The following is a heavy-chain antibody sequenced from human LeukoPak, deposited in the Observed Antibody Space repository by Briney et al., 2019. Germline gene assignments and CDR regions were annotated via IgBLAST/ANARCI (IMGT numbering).Heavy chain of an antibody. CDR1: GFSFSDAW. CDR3: AKDSGSYRYYFDY. D-gene: IGHD1-26*01. CDR2: ISYDGRNK. Sequence: GGSHRLSCAASGFSFSDAWMSWVRQAPGKGLEWVALISYDGRNKYYADSVKGRFTISRDNSKNTLYLQMNSLRSEDTAVYHCAKDSGSYRYYFDYWGQGTVVTVSS. J-gene: IGHJ4*02. V-gene: IGHV3-30*18.